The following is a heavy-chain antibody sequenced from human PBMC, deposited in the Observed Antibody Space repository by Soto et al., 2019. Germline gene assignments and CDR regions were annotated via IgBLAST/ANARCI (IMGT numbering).Heavy chain of an antibody. V-gene: IGHV3-11*06. D-gene: IGHD4-17*01. CDR3: ASFEVDYGAYVAYYYYGMDF. Sequence: PGGSLRLSCAASGFTFSDYYMSWIRQAPGKGLEWVSYISSSSSYTNYADSVKGRFTISRDNAKNSLYLQMNSLRAEDTAVYYCASFEVDYGAYVAYYYYGMDFWGQGTMVTVSS. J-gene: IGHJ6*02. CDR2: ISSSSSYT. CDR1: GFTFSDYY.